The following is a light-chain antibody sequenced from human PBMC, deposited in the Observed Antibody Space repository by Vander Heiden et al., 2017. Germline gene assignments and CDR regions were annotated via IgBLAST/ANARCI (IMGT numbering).Light chain of an antibody. Sequence: DIVMTQSPDSLAVSLGERATINCKSSQSVLYSSNNKNYLAWYQQKPGQPPKLLIYWASTRESGVPDQFSDLFSCPSFPLPFRLLPSDDVAVSSCQQYYSTPGTFGQGTKLEIK. CDR2: WAS. V-gene: IGKV4-1*01. J-gene: IGKJ2*02. CDR1: QSVLYSSNNKNY. CDR3: QQYYSTPGT.